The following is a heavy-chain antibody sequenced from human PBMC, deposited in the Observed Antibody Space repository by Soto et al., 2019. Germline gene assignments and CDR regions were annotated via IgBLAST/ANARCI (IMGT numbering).Heavy chain of an antibody. D-gene: IGHD3-10*01. V-gene: IGHV4-39*01. CDR1: GGSFRSSSYY. Sequence: SETLSLTCTVSGGSFRSSSYYWGWIRQPPGKGLEWIGSIYYSGSTYYNPSLKSRVTMSVDPSKNQFSLKLISVTAADTAVYYCARHWITMVRGVCHFDYWGQGTLVTVSS. CDR2: IYYSGST. CDR3: ARHWITMVRGVCHFDY. J-gene: IGHJ4*02.